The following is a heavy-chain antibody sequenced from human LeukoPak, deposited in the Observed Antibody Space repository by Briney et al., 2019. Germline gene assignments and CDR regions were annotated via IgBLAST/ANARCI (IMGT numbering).Heavy chain of an antibody. J-gene: IGHJ4*02. CDR2: IQYDGNKK. CDR3: AKGSSSGWYFSVIDY. Sequence: GGSLRLSCAASGFTFRSFGIHWVRQAPGKGLEWVTFIQYDGNKKFYADSVKGRFTISRDNSKNTLYLQMNSLRAEDTAVYYCAKGSSSGWYFSVIDYWGQGTLVTVSS. V-gene: IGHV3-30*02. D-gene: IGHD6-19*01. CDR1: GFTFRSFG.